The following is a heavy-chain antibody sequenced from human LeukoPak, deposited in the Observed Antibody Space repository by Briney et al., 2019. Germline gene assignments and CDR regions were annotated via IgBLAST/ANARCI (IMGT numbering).Heavy chain of an antibody. CDR3: ARARITMARGSRYGMDV. CDR2: INPNSGGT. CDR1: GYTFTGYY. Sequence: ASVKVSCKASGYTFTGYYMHWVRQAPGQGLEWMGWINPNSGGTNYAQKFQGRVTMTRDTSISTAYMELSRLRSDDTAVYYCARARITMARGSRYGMDVWGQGTTVTVSS. V-gene: IGHV1-2*02. J-gene: IGHJ6*02. D-gene: IGHD3-10*01.